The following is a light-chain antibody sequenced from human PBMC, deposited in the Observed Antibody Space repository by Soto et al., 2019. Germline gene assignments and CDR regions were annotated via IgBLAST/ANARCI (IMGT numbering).Light chain of an antibody. Sequence: SHRTPSPSTLSASVGNRVTIPCRASQNINGWLAWYQQIPGKVPKLLIYSASTLQSGVPSRFSGSGSGTDFTLTISSLQPEDVAIYYCQKYNSGPLTFGGGSKVDI. CDR2: SAS. CDR1: QNINGW. J-gene: IGKJ4*01. V-gene: IGKV1-27*01. CDR3: QKYNSGPLT.